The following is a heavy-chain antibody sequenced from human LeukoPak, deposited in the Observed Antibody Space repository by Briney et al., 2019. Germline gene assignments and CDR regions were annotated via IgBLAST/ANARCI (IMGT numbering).Heavy chain of an antibody. Sequence: GGSLRLSCAASGFTFSSYGMHWVRQAPGKGLEWVAVISYDGSNKYYADSVKGRFTISRDNSKNTLYLQMNSLRGEDTAVYYCAVPNTAMVGRWSDAFDIWGQGTMVTVSS. D-gene: IGHD5-18*01. V-gene: IGHV3-30*03. J-gene: IGHJ3*02. CDR2: ISYDGSNK. CDR1: GFTFSSYG. CDR3: AVPNTAMVGRWSDAFDI.